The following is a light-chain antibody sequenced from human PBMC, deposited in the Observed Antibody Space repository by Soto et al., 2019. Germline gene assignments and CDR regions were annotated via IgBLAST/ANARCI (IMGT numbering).Light chain of an antibody. Sequence: EIVLTQSPATLSLSPGERATLSCRASQSVSIYLAWYQQKPGQAPRLLIYDASNRATGVTARFSGSGSGTDFTLTISSREPEDFAVYYCQQRFAWPPIPFGQGTRLEI. CDR3: QQRFAWPPIP. CDR1: QSVSIY. V-gene: IGKV3-11*01. CDR2: DAS. J-gene: IGKJ5*01.